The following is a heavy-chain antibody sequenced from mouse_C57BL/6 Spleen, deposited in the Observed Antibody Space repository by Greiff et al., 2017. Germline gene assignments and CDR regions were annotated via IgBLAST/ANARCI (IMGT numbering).Heavy chain of an antibody. J-gene: IGHJ2*01. Sequence: QVQLQQSGAELVRPGASVKMSCKASGYTFTSSNMHWVKQTPRQGLEWIGAIYPGNGDTSYNQKFKGKATLTVDKSSSTAYMQLSSLTSEDSAVYFCAREDYGSSYVQYYFDYWGQGTTLTVSS. D-gene: IGHD1-1*01. CDR3: AREDYGSSYVQYYFDY. CDR1: GYTFTSSN. V-gene: IGHV1-12*01. CDR2: IYPGNGDT.